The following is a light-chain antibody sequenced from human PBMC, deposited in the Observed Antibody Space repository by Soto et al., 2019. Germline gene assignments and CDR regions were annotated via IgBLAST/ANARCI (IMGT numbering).Light chain of an antibody. CDR2: SVS. Sequence: QSVLTQPASVSGSPGQSITISCSGTSSDIGSYNHVAWYQQFPGKSPKRMIYSVSDRPPGVPARFSGSKSGITASLTLSGLQTEHEADYYCISYTGRQSYLFGTGTKVTVL. V-gene: IGLV2-14*03. J-gene: IGLJ1*01. CDR1: SSDIGSYNH. CDR3: ISYTGRQSYL.